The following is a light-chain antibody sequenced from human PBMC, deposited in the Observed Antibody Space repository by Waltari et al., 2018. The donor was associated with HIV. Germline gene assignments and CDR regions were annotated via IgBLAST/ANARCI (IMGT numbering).Light chain of an antibody. V-gene: IGKV3D-7*01. CDR3: QQDYNLPYT. CDR2: GAS. CDR1: QSIPSSY. Sequence: SLSPGERATLSCRASQSIPSSYLSWYQQRPGLAPRLLIYGASSRATDIPARFSGSGSGTDFTLTITSLQPEDFAVYYCQQDYNLPYTFGQGTKLEIK. J-gene: IGKJ2*01.